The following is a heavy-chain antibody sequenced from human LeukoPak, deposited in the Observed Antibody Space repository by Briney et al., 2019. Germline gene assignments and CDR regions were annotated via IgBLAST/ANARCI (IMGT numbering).Heavy chain of an antibody. CDR3: ARSYDTKGMDV. V-gene: IGHV5-51*01. D-gene: IGHD3-22*01. CDR2: IYPGDSDT. J-gene: IGHJ6*02. Sequence: GESLKISCKGSGYSFTSYWIAWVRRMPGKGLESMGIIYPGDSDTRYSPPFQGQVTISADKSSSTAYLQWSSLKASDTAMYYCARSYDTKGMDVWGQGTTVTVSS. CDR1: GYSFTSYW.